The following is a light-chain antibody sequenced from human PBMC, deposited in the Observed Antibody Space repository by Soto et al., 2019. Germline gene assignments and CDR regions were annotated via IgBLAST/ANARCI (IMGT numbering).Light chain of an antibody. Sequence: EIVLTQSPGTLSLSPGERATLSCRASQSVGSTLAWYQQKPGQAPRLLINDASNRVTGIPARFSGSGSGTDLTLAISSLEPEDFSVYYCQQRNDWPLTFGGGTRVEIK. CDR3: QQRNDWPLT. CDR2: DAS. J-gene: IGKJ4*01. CDR1: QSVGST. V-gene: IGKV3-11*01.